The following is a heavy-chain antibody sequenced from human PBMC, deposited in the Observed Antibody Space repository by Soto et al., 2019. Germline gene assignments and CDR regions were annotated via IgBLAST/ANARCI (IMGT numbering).Heavy chain of an antibody. J-gene: IGHJ4*01. CDR1: GDSVSSNSAG. Sequence: PSQTLSLTCSITGDSVSSNSAGWSWVRQSPSRGLEWLGRTYYRSKWYYEYAVSVRGRITINPDTSKNQYSLQLNSVTPEDTAVYFCARGEQYSGRIFDYWGQGTLVTVSS. V-gene: IGHV6-1*01. CDR2: TYYRSKWYY. D-gene: IGHD1-26*01. CDR3: ARGEQYSGRIFDY.